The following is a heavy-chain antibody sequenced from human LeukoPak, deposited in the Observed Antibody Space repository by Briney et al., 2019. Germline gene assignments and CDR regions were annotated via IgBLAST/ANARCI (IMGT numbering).Heavy chain of an antibody. CDR3: ARELVVVVAGPDDAYGM. V-gene: IGHV1-2*02. Sequence: GASVKVSRKASGYTFTDYYIHWVRQAPGQGLEWMGWINPSSGRTKYAQKFQGRVTMTTDTSISTAHMELSRLTSDDTAVFYCARELVVVVAGPDDAYGMWGQGTMVTVSS. J-gene: IGHJ3*02. D-gene: IGHD2-15*01. CDR2: INPSSGRT. CDR1: GYTFTDYY.